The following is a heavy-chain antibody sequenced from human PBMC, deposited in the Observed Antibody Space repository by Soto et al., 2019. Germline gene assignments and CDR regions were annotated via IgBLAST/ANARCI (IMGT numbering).Heavy chain of an antibody. CDR3: ARSGMVRGVTDYYYYGMDV. Sequence: GGSLRLSCAASGFTFSTYAMHWVRQAPGKGLEWVAVTSHDGSNKYYADSVKGRFTISRDNSENTLYLQMNSLRAEDTAVYYCARSGMVRGVTDYYYYGMDVWGQGTTVTVSS. D-gene: IGHD3-10*01. CDR2: TSHDGSNK. V-gene: IGHV3-30-3*01. CDR1: GFTFSTYA. J-gene: IGHJ6*02.